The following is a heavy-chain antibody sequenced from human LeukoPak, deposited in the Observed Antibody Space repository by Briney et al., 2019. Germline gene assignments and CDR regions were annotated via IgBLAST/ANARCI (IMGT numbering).Heavy chain of an antibody. CDR3: ANLDWIFLGPVH. CDR1: GFTFSSYA. D-gene: IGHD3-9*01. J-gene: IGHJ4*02. CDR2: ISYDGSNK. Sequence: GGSLRLSCAASGFTFSSYAMHWVRQAPGKGLEWVAVISYDGSNKYYADSVKGRFTISRDNSKNTLYLQMNSLRAEDTAVYYCANLDWIFLGPVHWGQGTLVTVSS. V-gene: IGHV3-30*04.